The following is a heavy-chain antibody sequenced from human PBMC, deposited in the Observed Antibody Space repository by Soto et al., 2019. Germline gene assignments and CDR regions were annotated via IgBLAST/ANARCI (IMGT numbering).Heavy chain of an antibody. CDR3: ATGGGRSPSYYYGMDV. V-gene: IGHV6-1*01. Sequence: SQTLSLTCAISGDSVSSNSAAWNWIRQSPSRGLEWLGRTYYRSKWYNDYAVSVKSRITINPDTSKNQFSLQLNSVTPEDTAVYYCATGGGRSPSYYYGMDVWGQGTTVTVSS. J-gene: IGHJ6*02. CDR2: TYYRSKWYN. CDR1: GDSVSSNSAA. D-gene: IGHD3-16*01.